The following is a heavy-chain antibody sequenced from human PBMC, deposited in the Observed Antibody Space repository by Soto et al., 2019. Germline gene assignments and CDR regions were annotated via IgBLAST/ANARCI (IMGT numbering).Heavy chain of an antibody. J-gene: IGHJ4*02. V-gene: IGHV3-23*01. CDR1: GFTFSSYA. D-gene: IGHD2-2*01. CDR3: AREDSIIIPAVSDF. CDR2: ISGSGGST. Sequence: GGSLRLSCAASGFTFSSYAMSWVRQAPGKGLEWVSAISGSGGSTYYADSVKGRFTISRDNAKNSVSLQMNTLRAEDPAVYYCAREDSIIIPAVSDFWGQGTLVTVSS.